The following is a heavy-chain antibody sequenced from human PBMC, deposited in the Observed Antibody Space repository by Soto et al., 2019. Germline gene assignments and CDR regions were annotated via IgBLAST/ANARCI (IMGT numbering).Heavy chain of an antibody. J-gene: IGHJ6*04. CDR2: VRTRPNNYAT. V-gene: IGHV3-73*01. CDR1: GFIFSGSA. Sequence: EVQLVESGGGLVQPGGSLKLSCAASGFIFSGSAMHWVRQASGKGLELVGRVRTRPNNYATEYNTSVKGRFTISRDDSKNTTYLEMKSLKTEDTAVYYCTRPLGNGDYRDPARSVDVWGKGKAVTVSS. D-gene: IGHD4-17*01. CDR3: TRPLGNGDYRDPARSVDV.